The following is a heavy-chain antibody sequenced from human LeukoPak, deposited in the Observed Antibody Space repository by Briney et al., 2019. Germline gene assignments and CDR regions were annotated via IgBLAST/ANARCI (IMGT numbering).Heavy chain of an antibody. J-gene: IGHJ4*02. CDR1: GFTFSSYW. CDR2: IKQDGSER. V-gene: IGHV3-7*03. CDR3: ATGAGCGY. D-gene: IGHD6-19*01. Sequence: GGSLRLSCAASGFTFSSYWMTWVRQAPGKGLEWVANIKQDGSERNYVDSVKGRFTISRDNAKNSLYLQMNTLRDEDTAVYYCATGAGCGYWGQGTLVAVSS.